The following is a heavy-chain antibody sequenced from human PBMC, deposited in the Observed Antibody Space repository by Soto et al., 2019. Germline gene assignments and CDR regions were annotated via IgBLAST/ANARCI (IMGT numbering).Heavy chain of an antibody. Sequence: GASVQVSCEASGGTFSSYAISWVRQAPGQGLEWMGGIIPIFGTANYAQKFQGRVTITADESTSTAYMELSSLRSEDTAVYYCARIERGLDAFDIWGQGTMVTVSS. V-gene: IGHV1-69*13. D-gene: IGHD2-21*01. CDR3: ARIERGLDAFDI. CDR2: IIPIFGTA. J-gene: IGHJ3*02. CDR1: GGTFSSYA.